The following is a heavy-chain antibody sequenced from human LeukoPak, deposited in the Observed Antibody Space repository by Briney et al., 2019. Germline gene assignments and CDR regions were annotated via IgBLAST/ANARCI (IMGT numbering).Heavy chain of an antibody. J-gene: IGHJ4*02. CDR3: AKLSGSGVATMIVVMPFYFDY. D-gene: IGHD3-22*01. CDR2: ISGSGGST. V-gene: IGHV3-23*01. Sequence: GGSLRLSCAASGFTFSSYAMTWVRQAPGKGLEWVSTISGSGGSTYYADSVKGRFTISRDNSKNTLYLQMNSLRAEDTAIYYCAKLSGSGVATMIVVMPFYFDYWGQGTLVTVSS. CDR1: GFTFSSYA.